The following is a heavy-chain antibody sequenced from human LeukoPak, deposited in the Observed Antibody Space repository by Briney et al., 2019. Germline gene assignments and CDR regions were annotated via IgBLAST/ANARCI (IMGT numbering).Heavy chain of an antibody. CDR1: GFTFSDYY. CDR2: IYYSGST. Sequence: GSLRLSCAASGFTFSDYYMSWIRQPPGKGLEWIGYIYYSGSTNYSPSLKSRVTISVDTSKNQFSLKLSSVTAADTAVYYCARGWGYFDSWGQGTLVTVSS. CDR3: ARGWGYFDS. V-gene: IGHV4-59*08. J-gene: IGHJ4*02. D-gene: IGHD7-27*01.